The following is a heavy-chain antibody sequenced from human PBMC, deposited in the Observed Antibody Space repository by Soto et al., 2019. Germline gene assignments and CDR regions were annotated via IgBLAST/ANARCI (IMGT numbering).Heavy chain of an antibody. CDR3: ARDPETRTTSNYGMDV. CDR1: GGTFSSYA. CDR2: IIPIFGTA. V-gene: IGHV1-69*13. D-gene: IGHD1-1*01. J-gene: IGHJ6*02. Sequence: SVKVSCKASGGTFSSYAISWVRQAPGQGLEWMGGIIPIFGTANYAQKFQGRVTITVDESTSTAYMELSSLRSEDTAVYYCARDPETRTTSNYGMDVWGQGTTVTVSS.